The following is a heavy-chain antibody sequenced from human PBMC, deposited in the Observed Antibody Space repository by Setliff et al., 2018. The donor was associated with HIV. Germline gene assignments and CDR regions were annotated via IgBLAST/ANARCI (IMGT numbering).Heavy chain of an antibody. CDR1: GGSISSHY. V-gene: IGHV4-59*11. CDR3: ARSYCGGGLCFRGLDL. CDR2: MYYSGST. J-gene: IGHJ6*04. D-gene: IGHD2-21*01. Sequence: SETLSLTCTVSGGSISSHYWSWIRQPPGKGLEWIGYMYYSGSTQYNPSLKSRVTISVETSKNQFSLKLTSVTAADTAVYYCARSYCGGGLCFRGLDLWGGGTTVTVSS.